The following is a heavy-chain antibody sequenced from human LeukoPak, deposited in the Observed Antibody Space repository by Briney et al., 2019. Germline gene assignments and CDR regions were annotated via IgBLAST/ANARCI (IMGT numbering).Heavy chain of an antibody. CDR2: VYYSGST. CDR1: GGSLCSFY. J-gene: IGHJ3*02. CDR3: ARGTAQTVNTYAFDM. D-gene: IGHD4-17*01. Sequence: ASQTLSLTCTVSGGSLCSFYSSWIRHPPGKRLGWVGYVYYSGSTNYSHSLMSRVIISVDTSKNQFFLNLISVTAADTAVYYCARGTAQTVNTYAFDMWGQGTMVTVSS. V-gene: IGHV4-59*01.